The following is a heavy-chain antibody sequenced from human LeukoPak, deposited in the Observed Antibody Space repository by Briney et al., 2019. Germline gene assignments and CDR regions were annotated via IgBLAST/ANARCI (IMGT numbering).Heavy chain of an antibody. D-gene: IGHD3-10*01. CDR3: ARPGLRGVFDY. Sequence: SETLSLTCTVSGGSISSYYWSWIRQPPGKGLEWIGYIYYSGSTNYNPSLKSRVTISVDTSKNQFSLKLSSVTAADTAVYYCARPGLRGVFDYWGQGTLVTVSS. V-gene: IGHV4-59*01. CDR2: IYYSGST. CDR1: GGSISSYY. J-gene: IGHJ4*02.